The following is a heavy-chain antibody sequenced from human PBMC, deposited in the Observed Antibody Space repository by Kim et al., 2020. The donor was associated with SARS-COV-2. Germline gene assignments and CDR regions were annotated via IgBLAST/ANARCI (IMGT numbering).Heavy chain of an antibody. D-gene: IGHD6-19*01. V-gene: IGHV6-1*01. CDR2: TYYRSKWYN. Sequence: SQTLSLTCAISGDSVSSNSAAWNWIRQSPSRGLEWLGRTYYRSKWYNDYAVSVKSRITINPDTSKNQFSLQLNSVTPEDTAVYYCARFVRWLVLKPGVAFDIWGQGTMVTVSS. CDR3: ARFVRWLVLKPGVAFDI. J-gene: IGHJ3*02. CDR1: GDSVSSNSAA.